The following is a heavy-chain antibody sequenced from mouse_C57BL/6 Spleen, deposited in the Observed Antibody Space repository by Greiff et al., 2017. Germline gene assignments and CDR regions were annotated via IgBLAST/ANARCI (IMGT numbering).Heavy chain of an antibody. CDR1: GYTFTDYE. J-gene: IGHJ2*01. D-gene: IGHD1-1*01. Sequence: VQLQQSGAELVRPGASVTLSCKASGYTFTDYEMHWVKQTPVHGLEWLGAIDPETGGTAYNQTFKGKAILTADKSSSTAYMELRSLTSEDSAVYYCTRNPDYYGSGGFFDYWGQGTTLPVSS. CDR3: TRNPDYYGSGGFFDY. CDR2: IDPETGGT. V-gene: IGHV1-15*01.